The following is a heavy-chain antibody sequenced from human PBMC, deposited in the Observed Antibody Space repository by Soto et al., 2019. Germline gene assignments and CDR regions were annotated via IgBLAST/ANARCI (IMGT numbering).Heavy chain of an antibody. D-gene: IGHD3-22*01. CDR2: FDPEDAEI. CDR3: AGITMIVVGAYGMDV. V-gene: IGHV1-24*01. CDR1: GYTLTELS. J-gene: IGHJ6*02. Sequence: ASVKASCKVSGYTLTELSMHWLRQAPGKGLEWMGGFDPEDAEIIYAQKFQGRVTMTEDTSTDTAYMELSSLRSEDTAVYYCAGITMIVVGAYGMDVWGQGTTVTVSS.